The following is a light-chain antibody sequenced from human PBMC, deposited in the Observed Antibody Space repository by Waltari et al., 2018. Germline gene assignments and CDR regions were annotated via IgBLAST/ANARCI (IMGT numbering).Light chain of an antibody. V-gene: IGKV3-11*01. CDR2: DAS. Sequence: EIVLTQSPATLSLSPGERATLPCRASQSVSSYLAWYQQKPGQAPRLLIYDASNRATGIPARCSGSGSGTDFTLTISSLEPEDFAVYYCQQRSNWPLFTFGPGTKVDIK. CDR3: QQRSNWPLFT. J-gene: IGKJ3*01. CDR1: QSVSSY.